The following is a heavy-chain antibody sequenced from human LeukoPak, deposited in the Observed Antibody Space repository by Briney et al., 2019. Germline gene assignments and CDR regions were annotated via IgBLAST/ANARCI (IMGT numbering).Heavy chain of an antibody. CDR3: VRDFAVKVAAYNWFDP. D-gene: IGHD6-19*01. V-gene: IGHV3-74*01. J-gene: IGHJ5*02. Sequence: PGGPLRLSCAASGFTFSSHWMHWVRQTPGKGLVWVSRINNDGSRTDYADSVKGRFTISRDNAKNTLYLEMNSLRAEDTAVYYCVRDFAVKVAAYNWFDPWGQGTLVTVSS. CDR1: GFTFSSHW. CDR2: INNDGSRT.